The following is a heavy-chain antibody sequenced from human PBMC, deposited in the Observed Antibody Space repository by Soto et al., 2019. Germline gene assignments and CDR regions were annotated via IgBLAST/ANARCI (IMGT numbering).Heavy chain of an antibody. Sequence: EVQLLESGGGLVQPEGSLRLSCAASGFSFSTNAMSWVRQAPGKGLEWVSGISGSGGTTYYADSVKGRFTISRDNSKNTLYLQVNSLRAEDTAVYYCAKDQAAAGTISRYFQHWGQGTLVTVSS. J-gene: IGHJ1*01. V-gene: IGHV3-23*01. CDR2: ISGSGGTT. CDR3: AKDQAAAGTISRYFQH. D-gene: IGHD6-13*01. CDR1: GFSFSTNA.